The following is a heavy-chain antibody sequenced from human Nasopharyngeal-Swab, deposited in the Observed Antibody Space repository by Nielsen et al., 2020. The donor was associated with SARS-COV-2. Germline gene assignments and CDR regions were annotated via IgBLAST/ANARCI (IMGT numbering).Heavy chain of an antibody. D-gene: IGHD5-12*01. V-gene: IGHV3-48*04. CDR1: GFTFSPYT. J-gene: IGHJ4*02. CDR3: ARERGGGYGDY. Sequence: GALRLSCATSGFTFSPYTMTWVRQAPGKGLQWISYITSGNSVQYADSARGRFTISRDNAKNSLYLQMNSLTAEDTAVYYCARERGGGYGDYWGQGPLVTVSS. CDR2: ITSGNSV.